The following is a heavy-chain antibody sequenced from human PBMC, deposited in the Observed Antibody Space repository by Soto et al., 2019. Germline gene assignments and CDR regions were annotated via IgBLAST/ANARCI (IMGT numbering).Heavy chain of an antibody. CDR1: GFTFSSYA. V-gene: IGHV3-23*01. Sequence: EVHLLESGGGLVQPGGSLRLSCTASGFTFSSYAMTWVRQAPGRGLEGVSGITGSGGRTYYADSVKGRFTISRDNSKSTLYLQLNSLRAEDTAVYYCAKDTRYGDYVRWFDSWCQGTLVTVSS. D-gene: IGHD4-17*01. J-gene: IGHJ5*01. CDR2: ITGSGGRT. CDR3: AKDTRYGDYVRWFDS.